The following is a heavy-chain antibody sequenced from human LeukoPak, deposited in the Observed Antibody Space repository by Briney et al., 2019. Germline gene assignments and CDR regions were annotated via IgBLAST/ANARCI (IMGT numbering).Heavy chain of an antibody. D-gene: IGHD3-3*01. CDR3: AKGYRHDFWSAAPEGS. V-gene: IGHV3-9*01. J-gene: IGHJ4*02. Sequence: GGSLRLSCAASGFTFDDYAMHWVRQAPGKGLEWVSGISWNSGSIGYADSVKGRFTISRDNAKNSLYLQMNSLRAEDTALYYCAKGYRHDFWSAAPEGSWGQGTLVTVSS. CDR2: ISWNSGSI. CDR1: GFTFDDYA.